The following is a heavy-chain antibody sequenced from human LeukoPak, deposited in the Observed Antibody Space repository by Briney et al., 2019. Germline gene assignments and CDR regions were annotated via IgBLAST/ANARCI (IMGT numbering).Heavy chain of an antibody. CDR2: IIPIFGTA. CDR3: ARDGDYVWGSYRYTDLDAFDI. V-gene: IGHV1-69*05. D-gene: IGHD3-16*02. J-gene: IGHJ3*02. Sequence: SAKVSCKXSGGTFSSYAISWVRQAPGQGLEWMGGIIPIFGTANYAQKFQGRVTITTDESTSTAYMELSSLRSEDTAVYYCARDGDYVWGSYRYTDLDAFDIWGQGTMVTVSS. CDR1: GGTFSSYA.